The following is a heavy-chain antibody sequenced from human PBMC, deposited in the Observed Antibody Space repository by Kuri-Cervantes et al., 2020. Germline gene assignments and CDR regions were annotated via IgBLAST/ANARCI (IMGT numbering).Heavy chain of an antibody. CDR1: GGSFSGYY. J-gene: IGHJ5*02. V-gene: IGHV4-34*01. D-gene: IGHD3-22*01. CDR2: INHSGST. Sequence: ESLKISCAVYGGSFSGYYWSWIRQPPGKGLEWIGEINHSGSTNYNPSLKSRVTISVDTSKNQFSLKLSSVTAADTAVYYCARALRYYDSSGYYMKRPASWFDPWGQGTLVTVSS. CDR3: ARALRYYDSSGYYMKRPASWFDP.